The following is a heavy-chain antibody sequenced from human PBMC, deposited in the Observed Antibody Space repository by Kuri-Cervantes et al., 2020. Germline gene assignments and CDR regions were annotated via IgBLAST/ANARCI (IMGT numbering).Heavy chain of an antibody. CDR1: GFTVSSNY. Sequence: GESLKISCAASGFTVSSNYMSWVRQAPGKGLEWVSVIYIGGSTYYADSVKGRFTISRDNSQNTLYLQVNSLRADDTAVFYCAKVRGDEGWFDPWGQGTLVTVSS. CDR3: AKVRGDEGWFDP. V-gene: IGHV3-53*01. D-gene: IGHD3-10*01. J-gene: IGHJ5*02. CDR2: IYIGGST.